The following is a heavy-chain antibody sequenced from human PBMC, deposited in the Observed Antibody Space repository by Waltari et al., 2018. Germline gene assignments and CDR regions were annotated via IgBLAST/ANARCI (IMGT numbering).Heavy chain of an antibody. D-gene: IGHD1-1*01. J-gene: IGHJ4*02. CDR3: ASNFAD. Sequence: QLQESGPGLVEPSGTLSLTCAVSGGSIISNNWWSWVRQAPGKGLQWIAEISHNGNTNYDPSLKSRVSISVDKSKSQFSLKLNSVTAADTAVYYCASNFADWGQGTLVTVSS. V-gene: IGHV4-4*02. CDR1: GGSIISNNW. CDR2: ISHNGNT.